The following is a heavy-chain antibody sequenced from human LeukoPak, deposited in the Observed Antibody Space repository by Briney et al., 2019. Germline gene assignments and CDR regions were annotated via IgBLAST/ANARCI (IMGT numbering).Heavy chain of an antibody. CDR2: ISTSGSTI. J-gene: IGHJ4*02. CDR1: GFTFSDYY. Sequence: PGGSLRLSCAASGFTFSDYYMSWIRQAPGKGLEWVSFISTSGSTIYYAASVRGRFTISRDNAKNSLYLQMNSVRAEDTAVYYCARSTWENALDYWGQGTLVTVSS. V-gene: IGHV3-11*04. CDR3: ARSTWENALDY. D-gene: IGHD1-1*01.